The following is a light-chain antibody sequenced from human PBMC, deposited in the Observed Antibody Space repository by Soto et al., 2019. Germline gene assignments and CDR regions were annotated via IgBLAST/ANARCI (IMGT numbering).Light chain of an antibody. CDR2: SNN. V-gene: IGLV1-44*01. CDR3: ASWDDSLNGVV. J-gene: IGLJ2*01. Sequence: QSVLTQPPSASGTPGQRVTISCSGSNSNIGSNTVNWYQQLPGTAPKLLIYSNNQRPSGVAGRFSDSKSGTSASLAISGLQSEDEADYYCASWDDSLNGVVFGGGTKLTVL. CDR1: NSNIGSNT.